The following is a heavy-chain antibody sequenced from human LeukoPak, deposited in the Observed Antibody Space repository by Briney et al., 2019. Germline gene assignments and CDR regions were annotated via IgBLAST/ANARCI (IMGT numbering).Heavy chain of an antibody. Sequence: GSLRLSCASSGFIFSNYEMNLVRQAPGTGLEWVSYISSSGSTIYYADSVKGRFTISRDNAKNSLYLQMNSLRAEDTAVYYCAREEYSYGQPFDYWGQGTLVTVSS. D-gene: IGHD5-18*01. CDR3: AREEYSYGQPFDY. CDR2: ISSSGSTI. J-gene: IGHJ4*02. CDR1: GFIFSNYE. V-gene: IGHV3-48*03.